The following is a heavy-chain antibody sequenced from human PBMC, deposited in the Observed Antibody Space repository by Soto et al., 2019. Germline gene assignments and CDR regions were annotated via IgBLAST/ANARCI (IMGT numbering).Heavy chain of an antibody. CDR1: GFTFSSYA. D-gene: IGHD6-6*01. CDR3: AKDWQLVPYYFDY. CDR2: ISGSGGST. Sequence: PGGSLRLSCAASGFTFSSYAMSWVRQAPGKGLEWVSAISGSGGSTYYADSVKGRFTISGDNSKNTLYLQMNSLRAEDTAVYYCAKDWQLVPYYFDYWGQGTLVTVSS. J-gene: IGHJ4*02. V-gene: IGHV3-23*01.